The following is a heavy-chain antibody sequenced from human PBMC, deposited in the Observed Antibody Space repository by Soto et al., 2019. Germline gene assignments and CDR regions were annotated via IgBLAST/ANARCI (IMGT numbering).Heavy chain of an antibody. CDR2: IYYSGST. V-gene: IGHV4-39*01. CDR3: ARTALTTADY. CDR1: GGSISSSSYY. J-gene: IGHJ4*02. Sequence: QLQLQESGPGLVKPSETLSLTCTVSGGSISSSSYYWGWIRQPPGKGLEWIGSIYYSGSTYYNPSLKCRVTISVDTSKNQFSLKLSSVTAADTAVYYCARTALTTADYWGQGTLVTVSS. D-gene: IGHD4-17*01.